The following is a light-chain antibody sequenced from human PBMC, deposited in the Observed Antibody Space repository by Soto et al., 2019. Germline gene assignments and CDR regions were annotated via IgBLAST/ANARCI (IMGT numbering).Light chain of an antibody. CDR2: DVS. V-gene: IGLV2-14*03. CDR1: SRHVGGYNY. J-gene: IGLJ1*01. CDR3: SSYTSSSTYV. Sequence: QSVLTQPAPVSGVPGQSITISCPGTSRHVGGYNYVSWYQQHPGKAPKLMIYDVSNRPSGVSNRFSGSKSGNTASLTISGLQAEDEADYYCSSYTSSSTYVFGTGTKVTVL.